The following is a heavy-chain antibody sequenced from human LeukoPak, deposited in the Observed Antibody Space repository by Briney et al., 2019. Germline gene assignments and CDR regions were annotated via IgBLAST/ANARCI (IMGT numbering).Heavy chain of an antibody. Sequence: SETLSLTCTVSGGSISSYYWSWIRQPPGKGLEWIGYIYYSGSTNYNPSLKSRVTISVDTSKNQFSLKLSSVTAADTAVYYCARSSGSGSYHNFDYWGQGTLVTVSS. D-gene: IGHD3-10*01. CDR1: GGSISSYY. CDR2: IYYSGST. J-gene: IGHJ4*02. V-gene: IGHV4-59*01. CDR3: ARSSGSGSYHNFDY.